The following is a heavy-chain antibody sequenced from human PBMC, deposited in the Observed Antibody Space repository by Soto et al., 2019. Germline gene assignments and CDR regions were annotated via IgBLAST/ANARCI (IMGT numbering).Heavy chain of an antibody. CDR2: ISPHSGNT. Sequence: SGKVSCKASGYSFINYGISWVRQAPGQGPEWMGWISPHSGNTNYAQRFQGRGNMTKDTSTTTAYMELRSLRSDDTAVYYCARQRYESSGSPVYWGQ. V-gene: IGHV1-18*04. D-gene: IGHD3-22*01. J-gene: IGHJ4*01. CDR1: GYSFINYG. CDR3: ARQRYESSGSPVY.